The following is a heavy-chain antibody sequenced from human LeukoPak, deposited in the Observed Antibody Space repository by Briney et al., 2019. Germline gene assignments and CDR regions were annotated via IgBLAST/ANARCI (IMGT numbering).Heavy chain of an antibody. CDR3: AVRMVFIGGFDN. V-gene: IGHV1-2*02. CDR2: INPNSGGT. Sequence: ASVTVSCKASGYTFTDYYMHWVRQAPGQGLEWMGWINPNSGGTNYAQNFQGRVAMTSDTSISTAYMELSRLRSDDTAVYYCAVRMVFIGGFDNWGQGALVTVSS. D-gene: IGHD3-3*01. CDR1: GYTFTDYY. J-gene: IGHJ4*02.